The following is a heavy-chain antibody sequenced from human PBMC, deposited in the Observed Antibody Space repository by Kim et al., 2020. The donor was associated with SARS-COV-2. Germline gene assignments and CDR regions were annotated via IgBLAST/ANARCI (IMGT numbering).Heavy chain of an antibody. CDR1: GFTFSSYG. CDR2: ISYDGSYE. D-gene: IGHD3-16*01. V-gene: IGHV3-30*18. Sequence: GGSLRLSCAASGFTFSSYGMHWVRQAPGKGLEWVAVISYDGSYEYYGDSVKGRFTISRDNSKNTLYLQMNSLRAEDTAVYYCAKDLYIWGSDSSFTDSHHWSQATQVTVSA. CDR3: AKDLYIWGSDSSFTDSHH. J-gene: IGHJ1*01.